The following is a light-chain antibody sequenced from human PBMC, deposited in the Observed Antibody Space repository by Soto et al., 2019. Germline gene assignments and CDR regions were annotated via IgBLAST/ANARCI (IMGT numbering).Light chain of an antibody. Sequence: QSVLTQPASLSGSPGQSITISCTGTSRDVGGFNYFSWYQQYPGKAPKLMIYSVSNRPSGVSNRLSGSKSGNTASLTISGLQAEDEADYYCSSYTSSTTRVFGGGTKVTVL. CDR2: SVS. J-gene: IGLJ3*02. V-gene: IGLV2-14*01. CDR3: SSYTSSTTRV. CDR1: SRDVGGFNY.